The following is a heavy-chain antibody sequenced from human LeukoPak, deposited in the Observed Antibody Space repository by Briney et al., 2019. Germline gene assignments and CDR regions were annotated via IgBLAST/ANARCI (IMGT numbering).Heavy chain of an antibody. J-gene: IGHJ4*02. CDR2: TDSSGGST. CDR3: VKRSMTSKSNYYYDF. CDR1: GFTFSSYA. Sequence: GSLRLSCSASGFTFSSYAMHWVRQAPGKGLEYVSSTDSSGGSTYYAESVKGGFTISRDNSKNTLYLQMSSLRAEDTAVYYCVKRSMTSKSNYYYDFWGQGALVTVSS. V-gene: IGHV3-64D*06. D-gene: IGHD6-6*01.